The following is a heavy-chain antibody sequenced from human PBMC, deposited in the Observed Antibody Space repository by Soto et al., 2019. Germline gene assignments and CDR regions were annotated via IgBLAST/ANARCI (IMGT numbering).Heavy chain of an antibody. CDR1: GFTFSSYG. CDR3: AKESRFGGHFDY. V-gene: IGHV3-30*18. Sequence: PGGSLRLSCAASGFTFSSYGMHWVRQAPGKGLEWVAVISYDGSNKYYADSVKGRFTISRDNSKNTLYLQMNSLRAEDTAVYYCAKESRFGGHFDYWGQGTLVTVSS. D-gene: IGHD3-10*01. J-gene: IGHJ4*02. CDR2: ISYDGSNK.